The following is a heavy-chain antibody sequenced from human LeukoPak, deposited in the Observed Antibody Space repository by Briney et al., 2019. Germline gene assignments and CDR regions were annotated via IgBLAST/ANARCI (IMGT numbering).Heavy chain of an antibody. J-gene: IGHJ4*02. CDR1: GGSISRSDYY. CDR3: AVGGVLTLTFGD. CDR2: IYYSGTI. Sequence: SETLSLTCAVSGGSISRSDYYWGWIRQPPGKGLEWIGHIYYSGTIHYSPSLQSRVIISVDTSKNQFSLKMNSVTAADTALYYCAVGGVLTLTFGDWGQGTQVTVSS. D-gene: IGHD3-16*01. V-gene: IGHV4-39*07.